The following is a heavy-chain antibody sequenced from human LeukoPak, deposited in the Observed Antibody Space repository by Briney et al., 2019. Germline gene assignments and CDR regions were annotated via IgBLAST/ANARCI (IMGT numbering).Heavy chain of an antibody. CDR3: ARDASSYDILTGYYTGLNDY. V-gene: IGHV3-21*01. J-gene: IGHJ4*02. Sequence: GGSLRLSCAASGFTFSSYSMNWVRQAPGKGLEWVSSISSSSSYIYYADSVKGRFTISRDNAKNSLYLQMNSLRAEDTAVYYCARDASSYDILTGYYTGLNDYWGQGTLVTVSS. D-gene: IGHD3-9*01. CDR1: GFTFSSYS. CDR2: ISSSSSYI.